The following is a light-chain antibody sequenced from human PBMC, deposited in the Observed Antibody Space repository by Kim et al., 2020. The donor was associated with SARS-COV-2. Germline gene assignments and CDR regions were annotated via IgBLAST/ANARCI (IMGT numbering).Light chain of an antibody. V-gene: IGKV3-20*01. Sequence: LSTGERAAHTCRASQSVSSSYLAWYQQKPGQAPRLLIYGTSSRATGITDRFSGSGSGTDFTLTISRLEPEDFAVYYCQQYGSSPQTFGQGTKLEI. CDR2: GTS. J-gene: IGKJ2*01. CDR1: QSVSSSY. CDR3: QQYGSSPQT.